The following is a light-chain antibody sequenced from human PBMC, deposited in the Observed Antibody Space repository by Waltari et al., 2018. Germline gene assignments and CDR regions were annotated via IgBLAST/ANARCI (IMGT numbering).Light chain of an antibody. CDR2: DVT. CDR1: SSDVGGHNY. Sequence: QSALTQPASVSGSPGQSISISCTGTSSDVGGHNYVSWYQQYPGKVPKLIIYDVTNRPSWVSDRFSGSMSGNTASLTISGLQPEDEADYYCSSYTTATTPVFGTGTMVTIL. V-gene: IGLV2-14*03. CDR3: SSYTTATTPV. J-gene: IGLJ1*01.